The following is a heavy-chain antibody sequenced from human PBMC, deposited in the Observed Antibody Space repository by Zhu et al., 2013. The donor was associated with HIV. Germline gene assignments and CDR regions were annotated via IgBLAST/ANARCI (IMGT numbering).Heavy chain of an antibody. J-gene: IGHJ4*02. CDR3: ARELYYGPGDY. CDR2: IIPILGIA. V-gene: IGHV1-69*08. D-gene: IGHD1-26*01. Sequence: QVQLVQSGAEVKKPGSSVKVSCKASGGTFSSYTISWVRQAPGQGLEWMGRIIPILGIANYAQKFQGRVTITADKSTSTAYMELSSLRSEDTAVYYCARELYYGPGDYWGQGTLVTVSS. CDR1: GGTFSSYT.